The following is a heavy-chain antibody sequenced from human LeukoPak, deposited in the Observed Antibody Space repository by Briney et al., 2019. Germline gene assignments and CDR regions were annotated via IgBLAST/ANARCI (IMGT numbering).Heavy chain of an antibody. CDR1: GYTFTSYD. CDR2: LNPNSGNT. J-gene: IGHJ4*02. V-gene: IGHV1-8*01. Sequence: GASVKVSCKASGYTFTSYDINWVRQATGQGLEWMGWLNPNSGNTDYAQKFHDRVTITSNTSISTAYMELSSLRSEDTAVYYCAKGTWVRDSSYYFDDWGQGTLVTVSS. CDR3: AKGTWVRDSSYYFDD. D-gene: IGHD1-26*01.